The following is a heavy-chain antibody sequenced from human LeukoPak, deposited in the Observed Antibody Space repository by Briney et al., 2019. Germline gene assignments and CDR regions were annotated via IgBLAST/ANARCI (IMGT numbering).Heavy chain of an antibody. CDR3: ACYGGLNAFDI. J-gene: IGHJ3*02. D-gene: IGHD4-23*01. V-gene: IGHV4-59*08. Sequence: SETLSLTCTVPGGSISSYYWSWIRQPPGKGLEWIGYIYYSGSTNYNPSLKSRVTISVDTSKNQFSLKLSSVTAADTAVYYCACYGGLNAFDIWGQGTMVTVSS. CDR1: GGSISSYY. CDR2: IYYSGST.